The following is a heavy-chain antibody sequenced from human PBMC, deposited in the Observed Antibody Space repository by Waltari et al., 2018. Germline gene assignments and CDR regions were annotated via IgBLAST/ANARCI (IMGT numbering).Heavy chain of an antibody. J-gene: IGHJ3*02. CDR3: ARDQTDVIAVAVRAFDI. Sequence: SYAISWVRQAPGQGLEWMGGIIPIFGTANYAQKFQGRVTITADESTSTAYMELSSLRSEDTAVYYCARDQTDVIAVAVRAFDIWGQGTMVTVSS. CDR1: SYA. D-gene: IGHD6-19*01. V-gene: IGHV1-69*01. CDR2: IIPIFGTA.